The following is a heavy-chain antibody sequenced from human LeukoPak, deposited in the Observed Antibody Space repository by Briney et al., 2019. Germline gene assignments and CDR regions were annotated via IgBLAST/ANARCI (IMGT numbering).Heavy chain of an antibody. J-gene: IGHJ4*02. V-gene: IGHV1-69*13. CDR2: IIPIFGTA. CDR1: GGTFSSYA. D-gene: IGHD6-19*01. Sequence: GASVKVSCKASGGTFSSYAISWVRQAPGQGLEWMGGIIPIFGTANYAQKFQGRVTITADESTSTAYMELSSLRSEDTAVYYCARGLSSVAGTFSLVFDYWGQGTLVTVSS. CDR3: ARGLSSVAGTFSLVFDY.